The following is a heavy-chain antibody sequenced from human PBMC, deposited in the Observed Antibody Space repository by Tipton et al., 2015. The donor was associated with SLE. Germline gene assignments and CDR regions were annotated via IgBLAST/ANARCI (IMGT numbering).Heavy chain of an antibody. CDR1: GVSIGSSYYY. D-gene: IGHD3-22*01. Sequence: TLSLTCIVSGVSIGSSYYYWAWIRQPPGKGLEWIGTVYYSGSTYYNPSLKSRVTISVGTSTNQLSLRLTSVTAADTAVYYCARRGIVMVPLDPWGQGTLVTVSS. J-gene: IGHJ5*02. CDR2: VYYSGST. CDR3: ARRGIVMVPLDP. V-gene: IGHV4-39*01.